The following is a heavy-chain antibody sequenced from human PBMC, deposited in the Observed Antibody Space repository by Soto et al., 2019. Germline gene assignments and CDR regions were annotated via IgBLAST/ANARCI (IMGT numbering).Heavy chain of an antibody. V-gene: IGHV3-33*01. CDR2: IWFDGSTK. J-gene: IGHJ6*02. Sequence: GGSLRLSCAASGFTFSSYGMHWVRQAPGKGLEWVAVIWFDGSTKYYADSVKGRFTISRDNSESTLYLQMNSLRAEDTAVYYCARWVVPAASTFFYYYGMDVWGQGTTVTVSS. CDR1: GFTFSSYG. D-gene: IGHD2-2*01. CDR3: ARWVVPAASTFFYYYGMDV.